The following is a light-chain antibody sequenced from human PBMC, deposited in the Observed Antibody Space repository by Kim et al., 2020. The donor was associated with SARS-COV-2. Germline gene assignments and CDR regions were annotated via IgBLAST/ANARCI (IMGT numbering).Light chain of an antibody. CDR2: DTS. CDR3: LLYYSDDNVV. CDR1: TGAVTSGHF. V-gene: IGLV7-46*01. J-gene: IGLJ2*01. Sequence: QAVVTQEPSLTVSPGGTVTLTCGSSTGAVTSGHFPYWFQQKPGQAPRTLIYDTSNKHSWTPARFSGSLLGGKAALTLSGAQPEDEAEYYCLLYYSDDNVVFGGGTQLTVL.